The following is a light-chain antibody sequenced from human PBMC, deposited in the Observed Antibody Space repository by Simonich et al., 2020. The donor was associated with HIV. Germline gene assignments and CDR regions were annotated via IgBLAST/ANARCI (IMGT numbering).Light chain of an antibody. V-gene: IGKV4-1*01. Sequence: DIVMTQSPDPLAVSLGERATINCKSSQSVLYNSNNKNYLVWYQQKPGQPPKLLIYWASTRESGGPDRFSGSGSGTDFTLTISSLQAEDVAVYYCQQYYSTPRTFGQGTKVEIK. CDR2: WAS. J-gene: IGKJ1*01. CDR1: QSVLYNSNNKNY. CDR3: QQYYSTPRT.